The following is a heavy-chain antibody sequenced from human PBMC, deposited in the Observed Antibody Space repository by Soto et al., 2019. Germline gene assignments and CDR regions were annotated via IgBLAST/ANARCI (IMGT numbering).Heavy chain of an antibody. CDR1: GFTFSGYW. Sequence: EVQLVESGGGLVQPGGSLRLSCAASGFTFSGYWMNWVRQVPGKGLEWVVNIKHDGSLKYYVDSVKGRFTISRDNAKNSVFLQMDSLRAEDTAIYYCARTNFLDYWGQGTLVTVSS. CDR3: ARTNFLDY. V-gene: IGHV3-7*01. J-gene: IGHJ4*02. D-gene: IGHD3-3*01. CDR2: IKHDGSLK.